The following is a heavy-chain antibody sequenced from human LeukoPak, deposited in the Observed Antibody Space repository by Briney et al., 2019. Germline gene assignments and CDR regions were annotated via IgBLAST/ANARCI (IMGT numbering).Heavy chain of an antibody. D-gene: IGHD5-12*01. J-gene: IGHJ3*02. V-gene: IGHV4-4*07. CDR3: AREQWLIGYQGDAFDI. CDR2: IYTSGST. CDR1: GGSISSYY. Sequence: PSETLSLTCTVSGGSISSYYWSWIRQPAGKGLEWIGRIYTSGSTNYNPSLKSRVTMSVDTSKNQFSLKLSSVTAADTAVYYCAREQWLIGYQGDAFDIWGQGTMVTVSS.